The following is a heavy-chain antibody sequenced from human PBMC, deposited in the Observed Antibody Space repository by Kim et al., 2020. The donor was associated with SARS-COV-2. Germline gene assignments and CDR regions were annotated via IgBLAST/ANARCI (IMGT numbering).Heavy chain of an antibody. CDR3: ARVGATAASYYYYCMDV. D-gene: IGHD1-26*01. Sequence: ASVKVSCKASGYTFTSYGISWVRQAPGQGLEWMGWISAYNGNTNYAQKLQGRVTMTTDTSTSTAYMELRSLRSDDTAVYYCARVGATAASYYYYCMDVWGQGTTVTVSS. CDR1: GYTFTSYG. J-gene: IGHJ6*02. CDR2: ISAYNGNT. V-gene: IGHV1-18*01.